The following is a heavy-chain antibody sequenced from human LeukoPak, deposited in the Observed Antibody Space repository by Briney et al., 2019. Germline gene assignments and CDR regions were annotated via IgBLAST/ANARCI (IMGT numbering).Heavy chain of an antibody. CDR2: INPNSGGT. CDR3: ARSCSGHDFMI. CDR1: GYTFIGYY. D-gene: IGHD5-12*01. J-gene: IGHJ4*02. V-gene: IGHV1-2*02. Sequence: ASVKVSCKASGYTFIGYYMHWVRQAPGQGLEWMGWINPNSGGTNYAQKFQGRVTMTRDTSISTAYMELSSLRSDDTAVYYCARSCSGHDFMIWGQGTLVTVSS.